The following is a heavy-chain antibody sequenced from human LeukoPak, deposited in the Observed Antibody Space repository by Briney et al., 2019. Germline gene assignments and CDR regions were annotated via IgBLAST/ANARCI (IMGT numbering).Heavy chain of an antibody. CDR3: TTGLYRYCSGGRCYEVDF. CDR2: IKSKTDGGTT. Sequence: GGSLRLSCAASGFTFSNAWMSWVRQAPGKGLEWVGRIKSKTDGGTTDYAAPVKGRFTISRDDSKNTLYLQMNSLKTEDTAVYYCTTGLYRYCSGGRCYEVDFWGQGTLVTVSS. J-gene: IGHJ4*02. V-gene: IGHV3-15*01. D-gene: IGHD2-15*01. CDR1: GFTFSNAW.